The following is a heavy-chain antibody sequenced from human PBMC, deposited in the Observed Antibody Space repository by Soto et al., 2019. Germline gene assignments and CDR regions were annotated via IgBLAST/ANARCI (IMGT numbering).Heavy chain of an antibody. V-gene: IGHV5-51*07. J-gene: IGHJ1*01. Sequence: SQTISCERCVESLRSYWSGWVHHMPGKGLEWMGIIYPGDSDTRYSPSFQGQVTISADKSISTAYLQWSSLKASDTAMYYCARHAKRTSANSQLLGKGTLVPVFS. CDR2: IYPGDSDT. CDR1: VESLRSYW. CDR3: ARHAKRTSANSQL. D-gene: IGHD1-7*01.